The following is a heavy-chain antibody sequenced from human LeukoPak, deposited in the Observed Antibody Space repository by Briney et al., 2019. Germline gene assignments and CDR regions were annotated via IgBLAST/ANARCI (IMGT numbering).Heavy chain of an antibody. CDR3: ARDRGGAYNFWSGYYTGYFDY. D-gene: IGHD3-3*01. Sequence: GGSLRLSCAASGFTFSSYNMNWVRQAPGKGLEWVSYISDSSTTIYYADSVKGRFTISRDNAKNSLYLQMNSLRAEDTAVYYCARDRGGAYNFWSGYYTGYFDYWGQGTLVPVSS. V-gene: IGHV3-48*01. J-gene: IGHJ4*02. CDR2: ISDSSTTI. CDR1: GFTFSSYN.